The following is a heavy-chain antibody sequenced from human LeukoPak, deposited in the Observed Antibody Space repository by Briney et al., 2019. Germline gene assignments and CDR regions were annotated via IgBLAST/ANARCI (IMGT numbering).Heavy chain of an antibody. D-gene: IGHD6-13*01. Sequence: GRSLRLSCGASGFTFSIYGMHWVRQAPGKGPEWVAVIWFDGSNKYYADSVKGRFTISRDNSKNTLYLQINSLRAEDTAVYYCARDEPHSSSWYADYWGQGTLVTVSS. CDR1: GFTFSIYG. V-gene: IGHV3-33*01. J-gene: IGHJ4*02. CDR3: ARDEPHSSSWYADY. CDR2: IWFDGSNK.